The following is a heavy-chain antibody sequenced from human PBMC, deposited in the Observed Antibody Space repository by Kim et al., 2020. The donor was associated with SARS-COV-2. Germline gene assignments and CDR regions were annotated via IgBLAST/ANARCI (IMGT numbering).Heavy chain of an antibody. D-gene: IGHD3-22*01. V-gene: IGHV1-18*04. CDR2: ISAYNGNT. CDR1: GYTFTSYG. J-gene: IGHJ2*01. CDR3: ARVLRDYYDSSGYYYGGYWYFDL. Sequence: ASVKVSCKASGYTFTSYGISWVRQAPGQGLEWMGWISAYNGNTNYAQKLQGRVTMTTDTSTSTAYMELRSLRSDDTAVYYCARVLRDYYDSSGYYYGGYWYFDLWGRGTLVTVSS.